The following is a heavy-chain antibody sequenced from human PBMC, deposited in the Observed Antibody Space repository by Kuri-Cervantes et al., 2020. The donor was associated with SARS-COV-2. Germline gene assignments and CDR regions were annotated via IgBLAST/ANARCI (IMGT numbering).Heavy chain of an antibody. CDR1: GGSITTYSYY. CDR2: LYYSGST. Sequence: SETLSLTCTVSGGSITTYSYYWGWIRQPPGKGLEWIGSLYYSGSTYYNPSLKTRVTISVDASNSQFSLKVTSLTAADTAVYFCARLEHFDSSGYFHSGPPQQYYIDQWGQGTLVTVSS. J-gene: IGHJ4*02. V-gene: IGHV4-39*07. CDR3: ARLEHFDSSGYFHSGPPQQYYIDQ. D-gene: IGHD3-22*01.